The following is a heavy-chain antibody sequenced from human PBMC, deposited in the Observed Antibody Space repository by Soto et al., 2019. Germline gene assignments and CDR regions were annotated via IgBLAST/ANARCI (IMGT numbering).Heavy chain of an antibody. CDR3: ARVILGMTLNIYTSWFDP. CDR1: GFTVSSNY. CDR2: IYSGGST. Sequence: GGSLRLSCAASGFTVSSNYMSWVRQAPGKGLEWVSVIYSGGSTYYADSVKGRFTTSRDNAKNTLHLQMNSLRAEDTAVYYCARVILGMTLNIYTSWFDPWGQGTLVTVSS. J-gene: IGHJ5*02. D-gene: IGHD1-26*01. V-gene: IGHV3-53*01.